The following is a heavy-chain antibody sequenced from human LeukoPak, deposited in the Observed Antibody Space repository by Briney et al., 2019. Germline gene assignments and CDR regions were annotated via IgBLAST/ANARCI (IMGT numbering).Heavy chain of an antibody. V-gene: IGHV3-48*04. J-gene: IGHJ5*02. CDR2: ISSPSSNI. Sequence: GGSLRLSCAASGFTFSGYEMNWGRQAPGKGLEWVSYISSPSSNIYYADSVKGRFTISRDNAKNSLYLQMNSLRAEDTAVYYCAKDPASRYSSSWYSNWFDPWGQGTLVTVSS. CDR3: AKDPASRYSSSWYSNWFDP. D-gene: IGHD6-13*01. CDR1: GFTFSGYE.